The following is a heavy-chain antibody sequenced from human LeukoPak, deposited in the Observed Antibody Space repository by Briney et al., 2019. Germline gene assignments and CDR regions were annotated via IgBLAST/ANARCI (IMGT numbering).Heavy chain of an antibody. CDR1: GFPFSTQD. Sequence: GGSLRLSCAASGFPFSTQDMRWVRQAPGKGLVWVSSIHADGVGTFYADSVRGRFTISRDNAKNTLDLQMNSLRVDDTAVYYFGEGRASEWGQGKLVTVSS. V-gene: IGHV3-23*01. CDR3: GEGRASE. D-gene: IGHD4/OR15-4a*01. J-gene: IGHJ4*02. CDR2: IHADGVGT.